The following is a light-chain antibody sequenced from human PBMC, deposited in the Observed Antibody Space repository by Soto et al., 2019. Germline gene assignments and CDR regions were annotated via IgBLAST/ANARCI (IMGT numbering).Light chain of an antibody. CDR1: QTLLNK. Sequence: IVLTQSPGTLSVSPGERVSLSCRTSQTLLNKLAWYQQKPGQAPRLLIYGVFTRATGIPARFIGSGSGTEINLTIISMQSEDFEIYYRQQHTAWPLTFGPGTKLDLK. V-gene: IGKV3-15*01. CDR2: GVF. J-gene: IGKJ3*01. CDR3: QQHTAWPLT.